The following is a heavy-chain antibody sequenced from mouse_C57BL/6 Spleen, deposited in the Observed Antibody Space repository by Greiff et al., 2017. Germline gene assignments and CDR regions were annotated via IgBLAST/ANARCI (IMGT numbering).Heavy chain of an antibody. J-gene: IGHJ1*03. V-gene: IGHV3-6*01. Sequence: EVKLLESGPGLVKPSQSLSLTCSVTGYSITSGYYWNWIRQFPGNKLEWMGYISYDGSNNYNPSLKNRISITRDTSKNQFFLKLNSVTTEDTATYYCAIIIPYYYGSSYDWYFDVWGTGTTVTVSS. D-gene: IGHD1-1*01. CDR3: AIIIPYYYGSSYDWYFDV. CDR2: ISYDGSN. CDR1: GYSITSGYY.